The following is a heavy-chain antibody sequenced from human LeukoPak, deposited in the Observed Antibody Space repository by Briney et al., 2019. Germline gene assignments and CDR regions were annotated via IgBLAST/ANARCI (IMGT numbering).Heavy chain of an antibody. CDR3: VRGAYYDILTGYDAPYGMDV. Sequence: GESLKISCKGSGYSFTSYWIGWVRQMPGKGLEWVGIIYPGDSDTRYSPFFQGQVTITADKSISTAYLQWSSLKASDTAMYYCVRGAYYDILTGYDAPYGMDVWGQGTTVTVSS. CDR1: GYSFTSYW. J-gene: IGHJ6*02. V-gene: IGHV5-51*01. D-gene: IGHD3-9*01. CDR2: IYPGDSDT.